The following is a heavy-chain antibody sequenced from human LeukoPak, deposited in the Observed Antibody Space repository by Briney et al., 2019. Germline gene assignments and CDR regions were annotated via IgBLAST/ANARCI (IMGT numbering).Heavy chain of an antibody. CDR2: IYSSGST. CDR3: ARGLNP. D-gene: IGHD5/OR15-5a*01. J-gene: IGHJ5*02. Sequence: PSETLSLTCTVSGVSISSSTYYWGWIRQPPGKGLEWIGSIYSSGSTYYNSSLKSRVTISVDTSKNQFSLKLSSVTAADTAVYYCARGLNPWGQGTLVTVSS. V-gene: IGHV4-39*07. CDR1: GVSISSSTYY.